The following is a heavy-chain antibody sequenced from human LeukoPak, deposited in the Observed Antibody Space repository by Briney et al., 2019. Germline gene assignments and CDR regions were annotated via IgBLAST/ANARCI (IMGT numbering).Heavy chain of an antibody. CDR2: INPNSGGT. D-gene: IGHD3-9*01. CDR1: GYTFTSYD. J-gene: IGHJ3*02. CDR3: ARGRLDGDAFDI. Sequence: ASVKVSCKASGYTFTSYDINWVRQATGQGLEWMGWINPNSGGTNYAQKFQGWVTMTRDTSISTAYMELSRLRSDDTAVYYCARGRLDGDAFDIWGQGTMVTVSS. V-gene: IGHV1-2*04.